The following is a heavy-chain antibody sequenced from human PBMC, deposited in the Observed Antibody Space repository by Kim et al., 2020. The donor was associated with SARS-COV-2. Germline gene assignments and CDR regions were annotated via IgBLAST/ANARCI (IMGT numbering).Heavy chain of an antibody. CDR3: ARALLYWYFDL. V-gene: IGHV4-39*01. J-gene: IGHJ2*01. Sequence: TYHNPSLKSRVTISVDTSKNQFSLKLSSVTAADTAVYYCARALLYWYFDLWGRGTLVTVSS. CDR2: T. D-gene: IGHD2-15*01.